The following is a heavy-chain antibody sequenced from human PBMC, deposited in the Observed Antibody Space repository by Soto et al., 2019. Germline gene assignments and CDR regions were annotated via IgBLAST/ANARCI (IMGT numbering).Heavy chain of an antibody. CDR1: GFTFTSSA. J-gene: IGHJ4*02. D-gene: IGHD2-15*01. CDR2: IVVGSGNT. Sequence: ASVKVSCKASGFTFTSSAMQWVRQARGQRLEWIGWIVVGSGNTNYAQKFQERVTITRDMSTSTAYMELSSLRSEDTAVYYCAAATYMTPHLFDYWGQGTLVTVSS. V-gene: IGHV1-58*02. CDR3: AAATYMTPHLFDY.